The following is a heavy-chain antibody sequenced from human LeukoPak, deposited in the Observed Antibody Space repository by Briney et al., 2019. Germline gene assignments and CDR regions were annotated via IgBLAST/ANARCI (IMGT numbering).Heavy chain of an antibody. CDR3: AKGSSLRLGPTVEFYFDS. CDR2: IIGSGGST. Sequence: GGSLRLSCEVSGFTFSSYAMNWVRQAPGKGLEWVSAIIGSGGSTYYADSVKGRFTISRDNSKNTLYVQMNSLRAEDTAVYYCAKGSSLRLGPTVEFYFDSWGQGTLVAVSS. V-gene: IGHV3-23*01. CDR1: GFTFSSYA. D-gene: IGHD1-26*01. J-gene: IGHJ4*02.